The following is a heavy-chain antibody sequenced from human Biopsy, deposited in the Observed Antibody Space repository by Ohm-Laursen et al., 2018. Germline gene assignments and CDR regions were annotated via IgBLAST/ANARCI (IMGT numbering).Heavy chain of an antibody. Sequence: SLRFSCAASGFTFGHYAMHWVRQAPGKGLEWISLVWYDGTNEDYADSVKGRFTISRDNSKNTLYLQINTLTLEDTAFYYCARGLSSGWYGYFDVWGRGTLVTVSS. CDR1: GFTFGHYA. V-gene: IGHV3-33*01. J-gene: IGHJ2*01. CDR2: VWYDGTNE. CDR3: ARGLSSGWYGYFDV. D-gene: IGHD6-19*01.